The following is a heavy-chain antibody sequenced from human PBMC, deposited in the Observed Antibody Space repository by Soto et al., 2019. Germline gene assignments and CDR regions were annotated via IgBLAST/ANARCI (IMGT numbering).Heavy chain of an antibody. Sequence: QVQLQESGPGLVKPSETLSLTCTVSGGSVSSGRYYWSGIRQPPGKGLEWVGDIYYSGSTNYNPSPKSRVTISVDTSKNQFSLKLSSVTAADTAVYYCARGIEGWYQGRYYYGMDVWGQGTTVTVSS. CDR3: ARGIEGWYQGRYYYGMDV. D-gene: IGHD6-19*01. CDR1: GGSVSSGRYY. V-gene: IGHV4-61*01. CDR2: IYYSGST. J-gene: IGHJ6*02.